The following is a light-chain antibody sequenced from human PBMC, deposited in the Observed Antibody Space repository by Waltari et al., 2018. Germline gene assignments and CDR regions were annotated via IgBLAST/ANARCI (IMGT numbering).Light chain of an antibody. V-gene: IGLV2-8*01. Sequence: QSALTHPPSASGSPGQSVTISCTGTSSDVGRYNYFSWYQQHPGKAPNLMIYEVSKRPSGVPARLSGSKSGNTASLTVSGLQAEDEADYYCSSYAGSNNVVFGGGTKLTVL. J-gene: IGLJ2*01. CDR3: SSYAGSNNVV. CDR1: SSDVGRYNY. CDR2: EVS.